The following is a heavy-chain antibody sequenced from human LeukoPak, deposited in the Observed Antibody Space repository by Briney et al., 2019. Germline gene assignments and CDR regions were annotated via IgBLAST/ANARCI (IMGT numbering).Heavy chain of an antibody. Sequence: GASVKVSCKASGCTFTGYYMHWVRQAPGQGLEWMGWINPNSGGTNYAQKFQGRVTMTRDTSISTAYMELSRLRSDDTAVYYCARGVRIFGVVTWDYWGQGTLVTVSS. CDR3: ARGVRIFGVVTWDY. CDR2: INPNSGGT. D-gene: IGHD3-3*01. CDR1: GCTFTGYY. J-gene: IGHJ4*02. V-gene: IGHV1-2*02.